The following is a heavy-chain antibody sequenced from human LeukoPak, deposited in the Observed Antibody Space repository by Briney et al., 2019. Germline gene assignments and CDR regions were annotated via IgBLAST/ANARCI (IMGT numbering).Heavy chain of an antibody. CDR2: ISSSSSTI. Sequence: TGGSLILSCAASGFTFSSYSMNWVRQAPGKGLEWVSYISSSSSTIYYADSVKGRFTISRDNAKNSLYLQMNSLRDEDTAVYYCARDTVALGSGSYYNNYFDYWGQGTLVTVSS. CDR3: ARDTVALGSGSYYNNYFDY. J-gene: IGHJ4*02. CDR1: GFTFSSYS. D-gene: IGHD3-10*01. V-gene: IGHV3-48*02.